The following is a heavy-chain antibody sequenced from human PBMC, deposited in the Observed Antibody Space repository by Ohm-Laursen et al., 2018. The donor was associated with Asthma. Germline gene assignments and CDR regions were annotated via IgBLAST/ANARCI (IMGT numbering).Heavy chain of an antibody. CDR2: ISYDGSNK. CDR3: AKMLGYCTHGVGFPDAFDI. CDR1: GFTFSSYA. Sequence: SLRRSCAASGFTFSSYAMHWVRQAPGKGLEWVVVISYDGSNKYSADSVKGRFTISRDNSKNTLYLQMNSLRPEDTAVYYCAKMLGYCTHGVGFPDAFDIWGQGTMVTVSS. V-gene: IGHV3-30*04. J-gene: IGHJ3*02. D-gene: IGHD2-8*01.